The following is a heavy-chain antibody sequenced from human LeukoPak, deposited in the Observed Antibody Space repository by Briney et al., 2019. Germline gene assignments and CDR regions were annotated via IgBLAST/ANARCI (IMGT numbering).Heavy chain of an antibody. Sequence: SETLSLTCSVSGGSISSGGYSWSWIRQPPGKGLEWIGYSYHSVSTYYNPSLKSRVTISVDRSKNQFSLKLSSVPAADTAVYYCASEGYSYGYFDYWRQRTLVTVSS. J-gene: IGHJ4*02. D-gene: IGHD5-18*01. CDR3: ASEGYSYGYFDY. CDR2: SYHSVST. V-gene: IGHV4-30-2*01. CDR1: GGSISSGGYS.